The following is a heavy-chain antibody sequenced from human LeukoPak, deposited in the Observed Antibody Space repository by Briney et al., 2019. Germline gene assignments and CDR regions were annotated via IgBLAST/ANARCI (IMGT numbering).Heavy chain of an antibody. Sequence: ASVKVSCKASGYTFTSYDINWVRHATGQGLEWVGWMTPNSGNTGYTQKFEGRVTMTRNTSISTGYMELSSLRSEDMAVYYCARGRSSWYGTRTDALDIWGQGTMVTVSS. CDR2: MTPNSGNT. CDR1: GYTFTSYD. J-gene: IGHJ3*02. D-gene: IGHD6-13*01. V-gene: IGHV1-8*01. CDR3: ARGRSSWYGTRTDALDI.